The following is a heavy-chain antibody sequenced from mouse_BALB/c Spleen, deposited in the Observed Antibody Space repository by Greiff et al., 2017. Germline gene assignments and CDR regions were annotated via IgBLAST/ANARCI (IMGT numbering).Heavy chain of an antibody. V-gene: IGHV5-9-4*01. Sequence: DVKLVESGGGLVKPGGSLKLSCAASGFTFSSYAMSWVRQSPEKRLEWVAEISSGGSYTYYPDTVTGRFTISRDNAKNTLYLEMSSLRSEDTAMYYCARENDGYWGFAYWGQGTLVTVSA. J-gene: IGHJ3*01. CDR3: ARENDGYWGFAY. CDR1: GFTFSSYA. D-gene: IGHD2-3*01. CDR2: ISSGGSYT.